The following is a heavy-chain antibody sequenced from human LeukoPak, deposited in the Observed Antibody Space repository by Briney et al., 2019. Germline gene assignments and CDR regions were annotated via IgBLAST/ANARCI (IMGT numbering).Heavy chain of an antibody. D-gene: IGHD3-22*01. CDR3: ARDGVHYYDSSGYENWFDP. J-gene: IGHJ5*02. CDR1: GYTFTSYA. CDR2: INTNTGNP. Sequence: GASVKVSCKASGYTFTSYAMNWVRQAPGQGLEWMGWINTNTGNPTYAQGFTGRFVFSLDTSVSTAYLQISSLKAEDTAVYYCARDGVHYYDSSGYENWFDPWGQGTLVTVSS. V-gene: IGHV7-4-1*02.